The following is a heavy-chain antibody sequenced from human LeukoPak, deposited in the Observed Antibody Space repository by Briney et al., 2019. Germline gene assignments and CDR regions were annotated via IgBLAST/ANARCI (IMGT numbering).Heavy chain of an antibody. Sequence: GASVKVSCKASGYTFTGYYMHWVRQAPGQGLEWMGWMNPNSGNTGYAQRFQGRVTMTRNTSISKAYMELSSLRSEDTAVYYCARAYSSGLIDYWGQGTLVTVSS. D-gene: IGHD6-19*01. CDR1: GYTFTGYY. CDR3: ARAYSSGLIDY. V-gene: IGHV1-8*02. CDR2: MNPNSGNT. J-gene: IGHJ4*02.